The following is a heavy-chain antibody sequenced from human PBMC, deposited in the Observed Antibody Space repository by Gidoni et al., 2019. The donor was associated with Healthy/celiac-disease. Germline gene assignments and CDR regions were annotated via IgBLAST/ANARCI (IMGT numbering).Heavy chain of an antibody. D-gene: IGHD5-12*01. Sequence: QVQLQESGPGLVKPSQTLSLTCTVSGGSISSGSYYWSWIRQPAGKGLEWIGRIYTSGSTNYNPSLKSRVTISVDTSKNQFSLKLSSVTAADTAVYYCASGPRVEMATIAHWGQGTLVTVSS. CDR3: ASGPRVEMATIAH. J-gene: IGHJ4*02. CDR1: GGSISSGSYY. V-gene: IGHV4-61*02. CDR2: IYTSGST.